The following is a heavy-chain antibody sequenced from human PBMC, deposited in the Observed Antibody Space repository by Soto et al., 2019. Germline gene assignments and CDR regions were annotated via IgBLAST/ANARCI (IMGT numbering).Heavy chain of an antibody. CDR2: INPNSGGT. CDR3: ARDGVLLWFGESHDAFDI. D-gene: IGHD3-10*01. Sequence: SVKVSCKASGYTFTGYYMHWVRQAPGQGLEWMGWINPNSGGTNYAQKFQGRVTMTRDTSISTAYMELSRLRSDDTAVYYCARDGVLLWFGESHDAFDIWGQGTMVTVSS. CDR1: GYTFTGYY. J-gene: IGHJ3*02. V-gene: IGHV1-2*02.